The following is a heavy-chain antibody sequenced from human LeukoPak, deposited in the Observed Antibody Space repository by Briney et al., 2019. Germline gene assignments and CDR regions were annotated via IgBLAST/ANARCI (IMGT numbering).Heavy chain of an antibody. CDR3: ARVDDFWSGNGWFDP. D-gene: IGHD3-3*01. CDR2: IYYNGFM. J-gene: IGHJ5*02. CDR1: GASFSGYY. V-gene: IGHV4-34*01. Sequence: SETLSLTCAVYGASFSGYYWGWIRQSPGKGLEWIGTIYYNGFMYYNPSLKSRVTISVDTSKSQFSLKVNSVTAADTAVYYCARVDDFWSGNGWFDPWGQGTLVTVSS.